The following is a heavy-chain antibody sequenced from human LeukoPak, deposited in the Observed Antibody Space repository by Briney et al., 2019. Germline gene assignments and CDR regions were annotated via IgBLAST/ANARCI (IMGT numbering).Heavy chain of an antibody. V-gene: IGHV3-11*03. Sequence: GGSLRLSCAASGFTSSDYYMSWIRQAPGKGLEWVSWISGSSSKTSYADSVEGRFTISRDNAKNSVYLQMNSLRAEDTAVYYCARTNSLDYWGQGTLVTVSS. CDR2: ISGSSSKT. J-gene: IGHJ4*02. CDR1: GFTSSDYY. CDR3: ARTNSLDY.